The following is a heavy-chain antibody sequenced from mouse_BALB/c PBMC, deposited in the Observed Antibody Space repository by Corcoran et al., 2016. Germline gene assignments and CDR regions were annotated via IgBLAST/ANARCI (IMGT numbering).Heavy chain of an antibody. Sequence: EVQLQQSGAELVKPGASVKLSCTASGFNIKATYMHWVKQRPEQGLEWIGRIDPANSHTTYDPKFQGKATIPADTFSNTAYLQLSSLTSEDSAVYYCARSNWFDDWCQGTTLTVSS. J-gene: IGHJ2*01. CDR1: GFNIKATY. CDR3: ARSNWFDD. V-gene: IGHV14-3*02. D-gene: IGHD4-1*01. CDR2: IDPANSHT.